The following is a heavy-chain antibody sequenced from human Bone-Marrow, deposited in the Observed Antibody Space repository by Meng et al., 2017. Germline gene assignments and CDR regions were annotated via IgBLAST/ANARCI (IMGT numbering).Heavy chain of an antibody. CDR3: ANGDYGGVYYYYYGMDV. D-gene: IGHD4-23*01. Sequence: GESLKISCAASGFTFSSSAMTWVRQAPGKGLEWVSAITISGSVTYYADSVKGRFTISRDNSKNTLYLQMNSLRAEDTAVYYCANGDYGGVYYYYYGMDVWGQGTTVTVSS. CDR1: GFTFSSSA. J-gene: IGHJ6*02. CDR2: ITISGSVT. V-gene: IGHV3-23*01.